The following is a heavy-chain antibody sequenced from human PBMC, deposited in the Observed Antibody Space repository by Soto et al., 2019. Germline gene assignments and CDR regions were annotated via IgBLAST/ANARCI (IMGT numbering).Heavy chain of an antibody. J-gene: IGHJ5*01. D-gene: IGHD3-22*01. CDR1: GFSLSTSGVG. Sequence: SGPTLVNPTQTLTLTWTFSGFSLSTSGVGVGWIRQPPGKALEWLTLIWWDENKRYNPSLNSRRTITKDTSKNQVVLTMTNLDPVDTGTFYCAYACSGNYYLYDSWSQGTLVTVSS. CDR3: AYACSGNYYLYDS. CDR2: IWWDENK. V-gene: IGHV2-5*02.